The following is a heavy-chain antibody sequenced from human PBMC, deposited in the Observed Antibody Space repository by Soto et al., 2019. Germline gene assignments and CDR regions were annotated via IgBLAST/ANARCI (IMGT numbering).Heavy chain of an antibody. CDR3: ATLRYDVWGGYYRHNWCAA. Sequence: AAVKVSCKVSGYTLTELSMHWVRQAPGKGLEWMGGFDPEDGETIYAQKFQGRVTMTEDTSTDTAYMELSSLRSEDTAVYYCATLRYDVWGGYYRHNWCAAWGQGSFVTVSS. J-gene: IGHJ5*02. D-gene: IGHD3-3*01. CDR2: FDPEDGET. V-gene: IGHV1-24*01. CDR1: GYTLTELS.